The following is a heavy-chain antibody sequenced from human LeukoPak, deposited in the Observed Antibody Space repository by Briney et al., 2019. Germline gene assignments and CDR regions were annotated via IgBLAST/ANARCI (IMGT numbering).Heavy chain of an antibody. Sequence: GASVKVSCKASGGTFSSYAISWVRQAPGQGLEWMGGIIPILGIANYAQKFQGRVTIIADKFTSTAYMELSSLRSEDTAMYYCARDQKVGATPYFGMDVWGQGTTVTVSS. CDR1: GGTFSSYA. D-gene: IGHD1-26*01. CDR2: IIPILGIA. V-gene: IGHV1-69*10. CDR3: ARDQKVGATPYFGMDV. J-gene: IGHJ6*02.